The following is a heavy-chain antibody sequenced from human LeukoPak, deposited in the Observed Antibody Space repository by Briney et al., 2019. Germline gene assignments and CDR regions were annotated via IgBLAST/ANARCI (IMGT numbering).Heavy chain of an antibody. J-gene: IGHJ4*02. D-gene: IGHD3-10*01. CDR1: GGSVSSGNYY. CDR3: ARGVYYDHGSGSYSVFFDY. Sequence: SETLSLTCTVSGGSVSSGNYYWSWIRQPPGKGLEWIGYIYNSGSTNYNPSLKSRVTISVDTSKSQFSLKLTSVTAAADAAVYFCARGVYYDHGSGSYSVFFDYWGQGTLVTVSS. CDR2: IYNSGST. V-gene: IGHV4-61*01.